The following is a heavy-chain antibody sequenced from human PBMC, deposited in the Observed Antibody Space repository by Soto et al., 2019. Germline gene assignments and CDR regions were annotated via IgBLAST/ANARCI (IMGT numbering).Heavy chain of an antibody. D-gene: IGHD5-18*01. CDR1: GFTFSSYA. V-gene: IGHV3-23*01. CDR2: ISGSGGST. Sequence: GGSLRLSCAASGFTFSSYAMSWVRQAPGKGLEWVSAISGSGGSTYYADSVKGRYTISRDNSKNTLYLQMNSLRAEDTAVYYCAKEVRGYSYGPEDYWGQGTLVTVSS. CDR3: AKEVRGYSYGPEDY. J-gene: IGHJ4*02.